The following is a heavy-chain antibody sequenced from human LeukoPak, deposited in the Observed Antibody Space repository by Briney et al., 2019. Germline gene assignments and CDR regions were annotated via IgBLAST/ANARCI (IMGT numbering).Heavy chain of an antibody. D-gene: IGHD3-3*01. CDR1: GGSFSGYY. CDR3: ARGGYRIFGVVNYYFDY. J-gene: IGHJ4*02. CDR2: INHSGST. Sequence: SETLSLTCAVYGGSFSGYYWSWIRQPPGKGLEWIGEINHSGSTNYNPSLKSRVTISVDTSKNQFSLKLSSVTAADTAVSYCARGGYRIFGVVNYYFDYWGQGTLVTVSS. V-gene: IGHV4-34*01.